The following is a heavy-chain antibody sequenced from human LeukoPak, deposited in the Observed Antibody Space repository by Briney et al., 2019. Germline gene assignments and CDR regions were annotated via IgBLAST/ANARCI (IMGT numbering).Heavy chain of an antibody. J-gene: IGHJ4*02. CDR1: GFSFSSYG. CDR2: ISGSGDRT. D-gene: IGHD3-10*01. V-gene: IGHV3-23*01. Sequence: GGSLRLSCAASGFSFSSYGMSWVRQAPGRGLEWVSSISGSGDRTHHADPVKGRFTISRDNSKNTLYLQMNSLRAEDTAVYYCARDGPGGVIDYWGQGTLVTVSS. CDR3: ARDGPGGVIDY.